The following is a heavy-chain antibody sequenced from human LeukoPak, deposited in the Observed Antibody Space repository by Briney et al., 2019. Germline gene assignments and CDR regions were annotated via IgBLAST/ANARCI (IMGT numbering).Heavy chain of an antibody. V-gene: IGHV4-4*02. Sequence: SGTLSLTCAVSGGSISSSNWWSWVRQPPGKGLEWIGEIYHSGSTNYNPSLKRRVTISVDKSKNQFSLKLSSVTAADTAVYYCASLYGSGRRYYYYGMDVWGQGTTVTVSS. D-gene: IGHD3-10*01. CDR1: GGSISSSNW. CDR3: ASLYGSGRRYYYYGMDV. CDR2: IYHSGST. J-gene: IGHJ6*02.